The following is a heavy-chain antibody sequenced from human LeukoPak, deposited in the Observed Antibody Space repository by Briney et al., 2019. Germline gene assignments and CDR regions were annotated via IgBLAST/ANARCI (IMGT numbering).Heavy chain of an antibody. CDR3: AGGSGYLITS. CDR2: ISRSSTHI. V-gene: IGHV3-21*01. J-gene: IGHJ5*02. CDR1: EFSFSSYR. D-gene: IGHD3-9*01. Sequence: GGSLRLSCVGSEFSFSSYRMNWVRQAPGKGLEWASSISRSSTHIFYAASVKGRFTISRDNAKNSLHLQMNSLRAEDTAVYYCAGGSGYLITSWGQGTLVTVSS.